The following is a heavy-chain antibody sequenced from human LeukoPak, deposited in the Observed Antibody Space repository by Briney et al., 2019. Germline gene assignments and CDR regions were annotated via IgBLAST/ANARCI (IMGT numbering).Heavy chain of an antibody. V-gene: IGHV1-18*01. CDR2: ISAYNGNT. Sequence: ASVKVSCKASGYTFTSYGISWVRQAPGQGLEWMGWISAYNGNTNYAQKLQGRVTMTTDTSTSTAYMELRSLRSDDTAVYYCARLGLSSSFKSYYYYGMDVWGQGTTVTVSS. CDR3: ARLGLSSSFKSYYYYGMDV. J-gene: IGHJ6*02. D-gene: IGHD6-6*01. CDR1: GYTFTSYG.